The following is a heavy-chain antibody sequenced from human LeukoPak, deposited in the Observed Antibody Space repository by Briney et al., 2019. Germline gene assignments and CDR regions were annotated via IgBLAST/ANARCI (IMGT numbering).Heavy chain of an antibody. J-gene: IGHJ3*02. V-gene: IGHV3-74*01. CDR2: VSSGVTST. D-gene: IGHD6-13*01. CDR3: AKAATGSRNAFDI. CDR1: GFSLSNYW. Sequence: GGSLRLSCAASGFSLSNYWMHWVRHVPGKGLVWVSHVSSGVTSTNYADSVKGRFTISRDNAKNTLYLQMNSLRAEDTSVYYCAKAATGSRNAFDIWGQGTLVTVSS.